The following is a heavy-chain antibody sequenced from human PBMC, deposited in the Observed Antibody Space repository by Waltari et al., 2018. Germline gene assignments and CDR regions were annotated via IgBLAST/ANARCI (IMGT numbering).Heavy chain of an antibody. CDR1: GCTCSTSW. CDR3: AKDNWGLPGGIDGFDV. D-gene: IGHD7-27*01. Sequence: EVQLVESGGDLVRPGGSLRLSCDASGCTCSTSWMSWVRQAPGKGLEWVADIRQDGGEERYLASVRGRFIISRDNAKNSVFLQMDSLRAEDTALYYCAKDNWGLPGGIDGFDVWGQGTMVTVSS. V-gene: IGHV3-7*01. J-gene: IGHJ3*01. CDR2: IRQDGGEE.